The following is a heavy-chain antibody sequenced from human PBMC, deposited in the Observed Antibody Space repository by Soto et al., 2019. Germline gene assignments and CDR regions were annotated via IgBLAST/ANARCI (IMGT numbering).Heavy chain of an antibody. CDR1: GFTFSSYA. J-gene: IGHJ6*03. V-gene: IGHV3-23*01. D-gene: IGHD3-10*02. Sequence: HPGGSLRLSCAASGFTFSSYAMSWVRQAPGKGLEWVSAISGSGGSTYYADSVKGRFTISRDNSKNTLYLQMNSLRAEDTAVYYCAKDLWSGTMRDYYYYMDVWGKGTTVTVSS. CDR2: ISGSGGST. CDR3: AKDLWSGTMRDYYYYMDV.